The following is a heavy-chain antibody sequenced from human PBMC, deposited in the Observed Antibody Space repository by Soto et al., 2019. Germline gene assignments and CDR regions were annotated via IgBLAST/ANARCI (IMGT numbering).Heavy chain of an antibody. D-gene: IGHD3-10*01. V-gene: IGHV3-30*19. J-gene: IGHJ6*02. Sequence: QEQLLESGGGVVQPGRSLRLSCEASGFTFSAYGMHWVRQAPGKGLEWVALISYDGTNTYSADSVKGRFTISRDNSKNTLYLQMNRLRVDDTAVYYCAGAGSGTILNGQKDNSYSYGLDGWGQGTTVTVSS. CDR1: GFTFSAYG. CDR3: AGAGSGTILNGQKDNSYSYGLDG. CDR2: ISYDGTNT.